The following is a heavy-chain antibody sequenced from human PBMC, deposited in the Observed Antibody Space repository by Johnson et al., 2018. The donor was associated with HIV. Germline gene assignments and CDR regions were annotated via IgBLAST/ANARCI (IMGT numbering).Heavy chain of an antibody. Sequence: VQLVESGGGLVQPGGSLRLSCAASGFTFSSYVMSWVRQAPGKGLAWVSAISGSGGSTYYADSVKGRFTISRDNSKNTLYLQMNSLRAEDTAVYYCAREGGYSGYEGVGHTNDAFDIWGQGTMVTVSS. CDR2: ISGSGGST. CDR1: GFTFSSYV. V-gene: IGHV3-23*04. D-gene: IGHD5-12*01. J-gene: IGHJ3*02. CDR3: AREGGYSGYEGVGHTNDAFDI.